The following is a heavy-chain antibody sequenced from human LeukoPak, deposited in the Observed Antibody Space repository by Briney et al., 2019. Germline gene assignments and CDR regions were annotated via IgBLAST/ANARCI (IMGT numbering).Heavy chain of an antibody. D-gene: IGHD2/OR15-2a*01. CDR1: GGSIDISNY. CDR2: ISHSGTT. J-gene: IGHJ4*02. V-gene: IGHV4-4*02. Sequence: SGTLSLTCGVSGGSIDISNYCSWVRQAPGKGLEWIGEISHSGTTNYNPSLRSRVTMFLDRANNQFSLSLTSVTAADPAVYYCTRENRPFCPFAYWGQGVLVTVSS. CDR3: TRENRPFCPFAY.